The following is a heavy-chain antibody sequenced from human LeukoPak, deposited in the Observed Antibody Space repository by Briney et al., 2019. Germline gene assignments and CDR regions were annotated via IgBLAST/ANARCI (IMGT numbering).Heavy chain of an antibody. J-gene: IGHJ4*02. CDR3: ARDYFRRDGYNPLKY. D-gene: IGHD5-24*01. CDR2: ISSSSSYI. CDR1: GFTFSSYS. V-gene: IGHV3-21*01. Sequence: GGSLRLSCAASGFTFSSYSMNWVRQAPGKGLEWVSSISSSSSYIYYADSVKGRFTISRDNAKNSLYLQMNSLRAEGTAVYYCARDYFRRDGYNPLKYWGQGTLVTVSS.